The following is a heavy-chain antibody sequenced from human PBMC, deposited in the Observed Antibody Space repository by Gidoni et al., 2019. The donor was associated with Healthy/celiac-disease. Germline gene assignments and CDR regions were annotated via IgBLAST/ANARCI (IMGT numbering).Heavy chain of an antibody. CDR2: IIPNFGTA. CDR1: GGTVSSYA. V-gene: IGHV1-69*12. CDR3: ARVVAITIFGVVIESPDSVDY. J-gene: IGHJ4*02. Sequence: QVQLVQSGAEVKKPGSSVKVSCKASGGTVSSYAISWVRPAPGQGLEWMGGIIPNFGTANYAQKIQGRVTMTADESTRTAYMELSSLRSEDTPVYYCARVVAITIFGVVIESPDSVDYWGQGTLVTVSS. D-gene: IGHD3-3*01.